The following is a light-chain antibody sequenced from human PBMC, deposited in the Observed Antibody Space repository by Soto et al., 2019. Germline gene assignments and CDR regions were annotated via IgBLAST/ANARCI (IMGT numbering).Light chain of an antibody. CDR3: AAWDDSLNGVV. CDR1: SSNIGSNT. Sequence: QSVLTQPPSASGTPGQRVTISCSGSSSNIGSNTVNWYQQLPGTAPKLLIYSNNQRPSGVPDRFSGSKSCTSASLAISGRQSEEEADYYCAAWDDSLNGVVFGGGTKLTVL. V-gene: IGLV1-44*01. CDR2: SNN. J-gene: IGLJ2*01.